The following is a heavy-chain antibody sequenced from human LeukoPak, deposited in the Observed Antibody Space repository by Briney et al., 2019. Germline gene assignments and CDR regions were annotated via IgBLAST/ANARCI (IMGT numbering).Heavy chain of an antibody. CDR1: GYTLTELS. J-gene: IGHJ4*02. Sequence: GVSVKVSCKVSGYTLTELSMHWVRQAPGKGLEWMGGFDPEDGETIYAQKFQGRVTMTEDTSTDTAYMELSSLRSEDTAVYYCATAPPDGGYSYGYDYWGQGTLVTVSS. CDR3: ATAPPDGGYSYGYDY. CDR2: FDPEDGET. D-gene: IGHD5-18*01. V-gene: IGHV1-24*01.